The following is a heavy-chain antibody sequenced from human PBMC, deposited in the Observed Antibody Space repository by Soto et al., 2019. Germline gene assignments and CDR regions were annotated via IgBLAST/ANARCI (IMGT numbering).Heavy chain of an antibody. CDR1: GFTFSSYA. D-gene: IGHD3-3*01. J-gene: IGHJ4*02. CDR3: TRETMTIRLYFDY. Sequence: GGSLRLSCAASGFTFSSYAMHWVRQAPVKGLEWVAVISYDGSNEYYADSVKGRFTISRDNSKNTLYLQVNGLRAEDTAMYYCTRETMTIRLYFDYWGQGAMVTVSS. V-gene: IGHV3-30-3*01. CDR2: ISYDGSNE.